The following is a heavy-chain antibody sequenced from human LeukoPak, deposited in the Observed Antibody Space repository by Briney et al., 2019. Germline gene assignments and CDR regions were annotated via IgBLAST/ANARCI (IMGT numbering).Heavy chain of an antibody. Sequence: SGPTLVHPTQTLTLTCTFSGFSLSTGGMCVHWIRQPLGKAPEWLGRIDWSDNKYYSTSLKTRLSVSKDTSKNQVVLTMANMDPVDTATYYCARSDTVTIFDYWGQGTLVTVSS. J-gene: IGHJ4*02. CDR2: IDWSDNK. CDR1: GFSLSTGGMC. V-gene: IGHV2-70*11. D-gene: IGHD4-17*01. CDR3: ARSDTVTIFDY.